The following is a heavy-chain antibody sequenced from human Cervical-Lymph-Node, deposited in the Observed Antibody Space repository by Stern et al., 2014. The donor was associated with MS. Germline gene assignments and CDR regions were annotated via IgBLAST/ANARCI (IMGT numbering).Heavy chain of an antibody. D-gene: IGHD4-17*01. Sequence: EVQPLESGGGLVQPGGSLRLSCAASGFTFSSYSMNWVRQAPGKGLEWGSYISSSSITIYYAASVNGRFTISTDNAKNSLYLQMNSLRYEDTAVYYCARGGDYDDYYYGMDVWGQGTTVTVSS. CDR1: GFTFSSYS. CDR2: ISSSSITI. J-gene: IGHJ6*02. V-gene: IGHV3-48*02. CDR3: ARGGDYDDYYYGMDV.